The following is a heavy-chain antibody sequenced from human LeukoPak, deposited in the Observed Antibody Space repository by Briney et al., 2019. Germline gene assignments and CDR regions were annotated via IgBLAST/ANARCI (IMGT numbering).Heavy chain of an antibody. J-gene: IGHJ4*02. CDR2: IYYSGST. CDR3: ARARGFSGYPDY. CDR1: GGSISSYY. V-gene: IGHV4-59*01. D-gene: IGHD3-22*01. Sequence: PSETLSLTCTVSGGSISSYYWSWIRQPPGKGLEWIGYIYYSGSTNYNPSLKSRVTISVDTSKNQFSLKLSSVTAADTAVYYCARARGFSGYPDYWGQGTLVTVSS.